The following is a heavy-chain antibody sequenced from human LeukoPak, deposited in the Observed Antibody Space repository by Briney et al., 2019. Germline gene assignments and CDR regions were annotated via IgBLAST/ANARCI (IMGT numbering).Heavy chain of an antibody. CDR1: GFTFSSYT. J-gene: IGHJ4*02. CDR3: ARVVPGTGFFY. D-gene: IGHD2-8*02. V-gene: IGHV3-21*01. Sequence: GGSLRLSCAASGFTFSSYTMNWVRQAPGKGLGWVSSISSSSSHIYYADSVKGRFTSSRDNAKNSLYLQMNSRRAEATAVYYCARVVPGTGFFYWGQGTLVTVSS. CDR2: ISSSSSHI.